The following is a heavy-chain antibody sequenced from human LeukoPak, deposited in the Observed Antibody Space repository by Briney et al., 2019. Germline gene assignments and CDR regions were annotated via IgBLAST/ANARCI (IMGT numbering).Heavy chain of an antibody. CDR1: GFTFSNFW. V-gene: IGHV3-7*01. CDR2: IKPDGGEK. CDR3: SRGRGNDY. Sequence: GGSLRLSCAGSGFTFSNFWMSWVSQAPGKGLEWVANIKPDGGEKNYVDSVKGRFTISRDNAKNSVYLEMNSLRGEDTAVYYCSRGRGNDYWGQGTLVTVSS. J-gene: IGHJ4*02.